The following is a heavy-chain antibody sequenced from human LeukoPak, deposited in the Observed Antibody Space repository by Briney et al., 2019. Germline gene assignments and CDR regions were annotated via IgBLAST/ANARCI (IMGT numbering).Heavy chain of an antibody. CDR1: GGSLSSYY. Sequence: SETLSLTCPVSGGSLSSYYWTWIRQPPGKGLEWIGFIYNSRSTNYNPSLRSRVTISVGTSNNHFSLILNSVTAADTAVYYCARRNILTEGEAFDIWGQGTMVTVSS. D-gene: IGHD3-9*01. CDR3: ARRNILTEGEAFDI. J-gene: IGHJ3*02. CDR2: IYNSRST. V-gene: IGHV4-59*08.